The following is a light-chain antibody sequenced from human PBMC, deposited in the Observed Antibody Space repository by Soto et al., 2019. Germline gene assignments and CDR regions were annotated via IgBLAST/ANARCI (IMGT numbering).Light chain of an antibody. CDR3: AAWDDSLSARV. Sequence: QSVLTQPPSASATPGQRVTISCSGGSSNIGNNLVYWYQQVPGTAPKFLIYANSQRPSGVPDRFSGSKSGTSASLAISGLRSEDEADYYCAAWDDSLSARVFGGGTKLTGL. V-gene: IGLV1-47*01. CDR1: SSNIGNNL. J-gene: IGLJ3*02. CDR2: ANS.